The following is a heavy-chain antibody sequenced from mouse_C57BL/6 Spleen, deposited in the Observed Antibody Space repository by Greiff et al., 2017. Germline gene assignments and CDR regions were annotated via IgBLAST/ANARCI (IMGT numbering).Heavy chain of an antibody. CDR3: TTNDPFAY. D-gene: IGHD2-3*01. CDR1: GFNIKDDY. J-gene: IGHJ3*01. CDR2: IDPENGDT. Sequence: EVKVVESGAELVRPGASVKLSCTASGFNIKDDYMHWVKQRPEQGLEWIGWIDPENGDTEYASKFQGKATITADTSSNTAYLQLSSLTSEDTAVYYCTTNDPFAYWGQGTLVTVSA. V-gene: IGHV14-4*01.